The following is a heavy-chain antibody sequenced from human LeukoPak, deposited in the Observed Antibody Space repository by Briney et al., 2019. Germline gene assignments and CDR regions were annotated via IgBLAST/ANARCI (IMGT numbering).Heavy chain of an antibody. J-gene: IGHJ6*02. CDR2: ISYDGSNK. V-gene: IGHV3-30-3*01. D-gene: IGHD4-23*01. CDR1: GFTFSSYA. Sequence: GRSLRLSCAASGFTFSSYAMHWVRQAPGKGLEWVAVISYDGSNKYYADSVKGRFTIPRDNSKNTLYLQMNSLRAEDTAVYYCARDSPAGGNGYYYYGMDVWGQGTTVTVSS. CDR3: ARDSPAGGNGYYYYGMDV.